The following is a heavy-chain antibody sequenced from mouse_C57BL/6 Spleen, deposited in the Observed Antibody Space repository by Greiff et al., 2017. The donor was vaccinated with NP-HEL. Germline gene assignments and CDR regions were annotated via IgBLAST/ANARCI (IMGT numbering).Heavy chain of an antibody. J-gene: IGHJ4*01. D-gene: IGHD3-2*02. Sequence: VQLQQSGAELVKPGASVKLSCKASGYTFTSYWMHWVKQRPGQGLEWIGMIHPNSGSTNYNEKFKSKATLTVDKSSSTAYMQLSSLTSEDSAVYYCADSSGYDYAMDYWGQGTSVTVSS. CDR3: ADSSGYDYAMDY. CDR2: IHPNSGST. CDR1: GYTFTSYW. V-gene: IGHV1-64*01.